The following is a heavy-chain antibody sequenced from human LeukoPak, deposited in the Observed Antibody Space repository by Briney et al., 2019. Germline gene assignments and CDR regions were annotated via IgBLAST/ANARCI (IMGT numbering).Heavy chain of an antibody. Sequence: GGSLRLSCAASGFTFSSYSMNWVRQAPGKGLEWVSSISSSSSYIYYADSVKGRFTISRDNAKNSLYLQMNSLRAEDTAVYYCAKGDDSSGYYNPSAQDYWGQGTLVTVSS. CDR1: GFTFSSYS. CDR3: AKGDDSSGYYNPSAQDY. V-gene: IGHV3-21*01. D-gene: IGHD3-22*01. J-gene: IGHJ4*02. CDR2: ISSSSSYI.